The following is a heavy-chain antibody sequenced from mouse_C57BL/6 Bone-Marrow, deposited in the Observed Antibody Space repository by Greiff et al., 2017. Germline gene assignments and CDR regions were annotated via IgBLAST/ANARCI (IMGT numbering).Heavy chain of an antibody. V-gene: IGHV3-8*01. CDR3: ARCHYYGSSSYWYFDV. CDR1: GYSITSDY. J-gene: IGHJ1*03. CDR2: ISYSGST. Sequence: EVKLQESGPGLAKPSQTLSLTCSVTGYSITSDYWNWIRKFPGNKLEYMGYISYSGSTYYTPSLKSRISITRDTSKNQYYLQLNSVTTEDTATYYCARCHYYGSSSYWYFDVWGTGTTVTVSS. D-gene: IGHD1-1*01.